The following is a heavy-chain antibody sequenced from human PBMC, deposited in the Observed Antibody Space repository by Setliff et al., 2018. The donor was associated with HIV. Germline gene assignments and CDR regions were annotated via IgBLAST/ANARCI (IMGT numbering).Heavy chain of an antibody. CDR3: ARDRLNVYSSGWGVGY. V-gene: IGHV1-18*01. CDR2: ISGYNGNT. D-gene: IGHD6-25*01. CDR1: GYTFTSYG. Sequence: ASVKVSCKASGYTFTSYGISWVRQAPGQGLEWMGWISGYNGNTNFAQKPQGRVTMTTDTSTSTAYMELRSLRSDDTAVYYCARDRLNVYSSGWGVGYWGQGTLVTVSS. J-gene: IGHJ4*02.